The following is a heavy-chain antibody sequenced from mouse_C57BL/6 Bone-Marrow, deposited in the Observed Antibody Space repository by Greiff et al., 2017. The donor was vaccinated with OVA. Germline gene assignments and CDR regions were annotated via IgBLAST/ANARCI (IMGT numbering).Heavy chain of an antibody. V-gene: IGHV1-18*01. CDR1: GYTFTDYN. CDR3: ARSGNYCGSPWFAY. J-gene: IGHJ3*01. D-gene: IGHD1-1*01. Sequence: EVQLQQSGPELVKPGASVKIPCKASGYTFTDYNMDWVKQSHGKSLEWIGDINPNNGGTIYNQKFKGKATLTVDKSSSTAYMAHRSLTSEDTAVYYCARSGNYCGSPWFAYWGQGTLVTVSA. CDR2: INPNNGGT.